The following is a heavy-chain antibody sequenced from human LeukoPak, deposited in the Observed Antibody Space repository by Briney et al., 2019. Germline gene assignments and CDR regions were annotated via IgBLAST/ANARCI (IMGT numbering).Heavy chain of an antibody. CDR3: TRGSIAYYYMDV. CDR1: GYSISSGYY. Sequence: PSETLSLTCTVSGYSISSGYYWGWIRQPPGKGLEWTGSIDHSGSTYYNPSLKSRITISVDTSKNQFSLKLSSATAADTAVYYCTRGSIAYYYMDVRGKGTTVTISS. V-gene: IGHV4-38-2*02. D-gene: IGHD3-22*01. CDR2: IDHSGST. J-gene: IGHJ6*03.